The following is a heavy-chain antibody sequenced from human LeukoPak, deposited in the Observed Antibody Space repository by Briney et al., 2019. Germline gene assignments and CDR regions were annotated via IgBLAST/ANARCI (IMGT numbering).Heavy chain of an antibody. CDR2: IYYSGST. J-gene: IGHJ4*02. V-gene: IGHV4-59*01. CDR3: AREDINYYDSSGYYFDY. D-gene: IGHD3-22*01. CDR1: GGSISSYY. Sequence: SETLSLTCAVSGGSISSYYWSWIRQPPGKGLEWIGYIYYSGSTNYNPSLKSRVTISVDTSKNQFSLKLSSVTAADTAVCYCAREDINYYDSSGYYFDYWGQGTLVTVSS.